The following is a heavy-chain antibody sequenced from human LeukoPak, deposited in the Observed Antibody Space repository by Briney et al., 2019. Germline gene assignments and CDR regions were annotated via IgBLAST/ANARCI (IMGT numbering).Heavy chain of an antibody. CDR3: ARGYSSGSLFFDY. CDR2: IYYSGST. V-gene: IGHV4-59*08. J-gene: IGHJ4*02. D-gene: IGHD3-22*01. Sequence: SETLSLTCTVSGGSISSYYWSWIRQPPGKGLEGIGYIYYSGSTNYNPSLKSRVTISVDTSKNQFSLKLSSVTAADTAVYYCARGYSSGSLFFDYWGQGTLVTVSS. CDR1: GGSISSYY.